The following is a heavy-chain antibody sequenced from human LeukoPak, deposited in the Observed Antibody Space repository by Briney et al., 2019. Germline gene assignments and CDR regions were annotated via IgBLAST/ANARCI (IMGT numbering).Heavy chain of an antibody. J-gene: IGHJ4*02. D-gene: IGHD3-10*01. CDR2: ISYDGSNK. Sequence: PGRSLRLSCAASGFTFSSYAMHWVRQAPGKGLEWVGVISYDGSNKYYADSVKGRFTISRDNSKNTLYLQMNSLRAQDTAVYYCARGPYYYGSGSYYNGYFDYWGQGTLVTVSS. V-gene: IGHV3-30*04. CDR1: GFTFSSYA. CDR3: ARGPYYYGSGSYYNGYFDY.